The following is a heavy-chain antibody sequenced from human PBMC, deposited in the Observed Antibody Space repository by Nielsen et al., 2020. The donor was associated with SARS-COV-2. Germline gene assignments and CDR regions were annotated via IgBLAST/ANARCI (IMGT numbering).Heavy chain of an antibody. Sequence: GSLRLSCTVSGASITSTNFYWGWVRQPPGKGLAWIGSVYYSGTTYYNPSLKSRVTMPVDTSKNQFSLNLTSVTAADTALYYCARAGPIAVTGRGNFDHWGQGALVTVSS. V-gene: IGHV4-39*01. D-gene: IGHD6-19*01. CDR1: GASITSTNFY. CDR3: ARAGPIAVTGRGNFDH. J-gene: IGHJ4*02. CDR2: VYYSGTT.